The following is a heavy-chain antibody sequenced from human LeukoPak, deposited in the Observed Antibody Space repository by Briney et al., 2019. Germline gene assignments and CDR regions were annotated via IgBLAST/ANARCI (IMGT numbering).Heavy chain of an antibody. CDR3: AREGTAGTNLNWFDP. CDR2: FSHSGIT. D-gene: IGHD1-1*01. Sequence: SETLSLTCDVSGASISRGSWWSWVRQPSGKGLEWIGEFSHSGITNFNPSLKSRVTISVDTSKNQFSLKLSSVTAADTAVYYCAREGTAGTNLNWFDPWGQGTLVTVSS. J-gene: IGHJ5*02. CDR1: GASISRGSW. V-gene: IGHV4-4*02.